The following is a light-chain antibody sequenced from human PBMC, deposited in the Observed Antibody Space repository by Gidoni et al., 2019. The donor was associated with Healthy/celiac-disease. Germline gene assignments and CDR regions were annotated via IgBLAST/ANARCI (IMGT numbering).Light chain of an antibody. CDR3: QAWDSSTGVV. J-gene: IGLJ2*01. Sequence: SYELTQPPSVSVSPGQTASITCSGDKLGDKYACWYQQTPGQSPVLVIYQDSQRPSGIPERVSGSNSGNTATLTIIGTQAMDEADYYCQAWDSSTGVVFGGGTTLTVL. CDR1: KLGDKY. CDR2: QDS. V-gene: IGLV3-1*01.